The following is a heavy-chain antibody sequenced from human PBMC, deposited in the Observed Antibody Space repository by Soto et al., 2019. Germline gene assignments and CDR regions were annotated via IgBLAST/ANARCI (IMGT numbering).Heavy chain of an antibody. V-gene: IGHV3-48*01. Sequence: ESVGGLVQPGGSLRLSCAASGFTFSSYSMNWVRQAPGKGLEWVSYISSSSSTIYYADSVKGRFTISRDNAKNSLYLQMNSLRAEDTAVYYCARSTVTSAYYYYYMDVWGKGTTVTVSS. CDR1: GFTFSSYS. CDR3: ARSTVTSAYYYYYMDV. J-gene: IGHJ6*03. D-gene: IGHD4-17*01. CDR2: ISSSSSTI.